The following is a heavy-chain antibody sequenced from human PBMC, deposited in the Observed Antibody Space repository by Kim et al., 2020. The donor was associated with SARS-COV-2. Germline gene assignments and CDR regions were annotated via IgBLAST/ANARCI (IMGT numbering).Heavy chain of an antibody. D-gene: IGHD2-15*01. CDR1: GGSISSGGYY. V-gene: IGHV4-31*03. J-gene: IGHJ5*02. CDR3: ARDKGYCSGGSCHKGWFDP. Sequence: SETLSLTCTVSGGSISSGGYYWSWIRQHPGKGLEWIGYIFYSGSTRYNSSLKSRVTISVDTSKNQFSLKLSSVTAADTAVYYCARDKGYCSGGSCHKGWFDPWGQGTLVTVSS. CDR2: IFYSGST.